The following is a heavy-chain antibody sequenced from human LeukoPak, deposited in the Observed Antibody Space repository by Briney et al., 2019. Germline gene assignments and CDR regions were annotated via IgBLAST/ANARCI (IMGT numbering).Heavy chain of an antibody. J-gene: IGHJ5*02. CDR2: SNLNCWGT. V-gene: IGHV1-2*02. D-gene: IGHD3-22*01. CDR3: ARNLGRSYYDSRGYQDWFDP. Sequence: ASVKVSCMASGYTFTGYYMHWVRQAPGQGLEWMGWSNLNCWGTNYAQKFQGRVTMTRDTSISTAYMELSRLRSDDTAVYYCARNLGRSYYDSRGYQDWFDPWGQGTLVTVSS. CDR1: GYTFTGYY.